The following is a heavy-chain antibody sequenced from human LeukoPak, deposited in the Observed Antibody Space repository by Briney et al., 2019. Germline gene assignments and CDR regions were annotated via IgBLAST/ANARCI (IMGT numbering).Heavy chain of an antibody. Sequence: PGGPLRLSCAASGFTFSSYAMSWVRQAPGKGLEWVSAISGSGGSTYYADSVKGRFTLSRDTSKNTLFLQMHSLRAEDTAVYYCAAFPSSSRFDYWGQGTLVTVSS. CDR1: GFTFSSYA. CDR3: AAFPSSSRFDY. D-gene: IGHD2-2*01. CDR2: ISGSGGST. J-gene: IGHJ4*02. V-gene: IGHV3-23*01.